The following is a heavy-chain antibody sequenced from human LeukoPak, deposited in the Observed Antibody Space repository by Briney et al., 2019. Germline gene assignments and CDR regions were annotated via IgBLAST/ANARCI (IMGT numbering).Heavy chain of an antibody. J-gene: IGHJ6*02. Sequence: SETLSLTCTVSGGSISSYYCSWIRQPAGKGLEWIGRIYTSGSTNYNPSLKSRVTMSVDTSKNQFSLKLSSVTAADTAVYYCARDGGYYCYYGMDVWGQGTTVTVSS. CDR3: ARDGGYYCYYGMDV. V-gene: IGHV4-4*07. CDR1: GGSISSYY. D-gene: IGHD3-3*01. CDR2: IYTSGST.